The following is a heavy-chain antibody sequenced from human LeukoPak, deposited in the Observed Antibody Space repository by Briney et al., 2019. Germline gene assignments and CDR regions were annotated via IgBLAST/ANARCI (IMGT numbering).Heavy chain of an antibody. Sequence: GGSLRLSCAASGFTFSSHVMSWVRQAPGKGLEWVAVLWSDASNRYYADSVKGRFTISRDISKNTLYLQMTSLRVEDTAVYYCAREDWGSTGHSFGYWGQGTLVTVSS. CDR1: GFTFSSHV. J-gene: IGHJ4*02. V-gene: IGHV3-33*08. D-gene: IGHD7-27*01. CDR2: LWSDASNR. CDR3: AREDWGSTGHSFGY.